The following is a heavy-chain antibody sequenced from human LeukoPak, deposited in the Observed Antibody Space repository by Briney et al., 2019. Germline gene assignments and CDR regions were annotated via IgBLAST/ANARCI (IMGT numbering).Heavy chain of an antibody. J-gene: IGHJ4*02. Sequence: PGGSLRLSCAASGFTFSSYAMSWARQAPGRGLEWVAVISYDGSDKYSADSVKGRFTISRDNSKNTLYLQMNSLRAEDTAVHYCAKNAHYQGYSYGGIDYWGQGTLVAVSS. D-gene: IGHD5-18*01. CDR1: GFTFSSYA. CDR3: AKNAHYQGYSYGGIDY. CDR2: ISYDGSDK. V-gene: IGHV3-30*18.